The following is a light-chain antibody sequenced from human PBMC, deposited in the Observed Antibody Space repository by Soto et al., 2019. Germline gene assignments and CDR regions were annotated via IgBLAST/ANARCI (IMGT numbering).Light chain of an antibody. Sequence: QSALTQPASVSGSPGQSITISCTGTSSDIGVYNFVSWYQQHPGKAPKLMIYDVNLRPSGVSDRFSGSKSGNTASLTISGLQAEDEAHYYCSSYATSTVFGGGTKVTVL. CDR1: SSDIGVYNF. CDR2: DVN. CDR3: SSYATSTV. J-gene: IGLJ2*01. V-gene: IGLV2-14*01.